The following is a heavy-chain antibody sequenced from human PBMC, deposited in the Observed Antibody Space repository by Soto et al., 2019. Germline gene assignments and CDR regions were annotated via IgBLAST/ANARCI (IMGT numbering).Heavy chain of an antibody. D-gene: IGHD2-2*01. CDR3: AMYYVIVPTAVRGDFDY. J-gene: IGHJ4*02. CDR2: INSNGGST. V-gene: IGHV3-64*01. Sequence: GGSLRLSCAASGFSFSSYAMHWVRQAPGKGLEYVSGINSNGGSTYYANSMKGRFTISRDNSKNTLYLQLGSLRADDMAVYCCAMYYVIVPTAVRGDFDYWGQGTLVTVSS. CDR1: GFSFSSYA.